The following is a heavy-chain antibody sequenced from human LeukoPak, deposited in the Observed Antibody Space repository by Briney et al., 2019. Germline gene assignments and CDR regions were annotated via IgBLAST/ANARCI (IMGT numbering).Heavy chain of an antibody. D-gene: IGHD3-22*01. J-gene: IGHJ6*02. CDR3: ARHLDTRAHYYGMDV. V-gene: IGHV4-59*08. Sequence: SETLSLTCTVSGGSISSYYWGWIRQPPGKGLEWIGYIYYSGSTNYNPSLKSRVTISVDTSKNQFSLKLSSVTAADTAVYYCARHLDTRAHYYGMDVWGQGTTVTVSS. CDR2: IYYSGST. CDR1: GGSISSYY.